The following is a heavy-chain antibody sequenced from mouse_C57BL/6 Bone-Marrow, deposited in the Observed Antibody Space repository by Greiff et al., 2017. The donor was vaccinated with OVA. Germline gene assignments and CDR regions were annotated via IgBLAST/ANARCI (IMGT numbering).Heavy chain of an antibody. J-gene: IGHJ2*01. CDR3: ARSLNYYGSSSFGD. V-gene: IGHV1-9*01. Sequence: VKLQESGAELMKPGASVKLSCKATGYTFTDYWIEWVKQRPGHGLEWIGEILPGSGSTKYNEKFKGKATFTADTSSNTAYMQLSSLTTEDSATYYCARSLNYYGSSSFGDWGQGTTLTVSS. CDR1: GYTFTDYW. D-gene: IGHD1-1*01. CDR2: ILPGSGST.